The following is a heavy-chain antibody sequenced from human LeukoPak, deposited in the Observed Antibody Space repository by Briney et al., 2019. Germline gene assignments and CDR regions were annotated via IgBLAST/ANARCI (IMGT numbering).Heavy chain of an antibody. CDR1: GFTFGNYA. J-gene: IGHJ5*02. V-gene: IGHV3-23*01. Sequence: PGGSLRLSCAASGFTFGNYAMSWVRQAPGKGLEWVSAISGSGGSTYYADSVKGRFTISRDNSKNTLYLQMNSLRTEDTAVYSCAKAVIPTRPNWLDPWGQGTLVTVSS. CDR3: AKAVIPTRPNWLDP. D-gene: IGHD6-6*01. CDR2: ISGSGGST.